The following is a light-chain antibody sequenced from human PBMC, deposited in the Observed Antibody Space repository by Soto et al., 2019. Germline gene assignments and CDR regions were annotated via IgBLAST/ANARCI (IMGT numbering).Light chain of an antibody. V-gene: IGKV3-11*01. Sequence: IVLTQSPATLSLSPGDRATLYCRASQSVSSYLAWYQQKPGQAPRLLIYDASNRATGIPARFSGSGSGTDFTHTISSLEPEELAGYYCQQRSNWPPTITFGHGTRLEIK. J-gene: IGKJ5*01. CDR3: QQRSNWPPTIT. CDR2: DAS. CDR1: QSVSSY.